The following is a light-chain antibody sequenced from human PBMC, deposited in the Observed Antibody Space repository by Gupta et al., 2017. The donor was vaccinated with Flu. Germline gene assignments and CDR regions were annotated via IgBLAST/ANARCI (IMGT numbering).Light chain of an antibody. V-gene: IGKV3-20*01. J-gene: IGKJ3*01. CDR1: QSVSSNY. CDR3: QQYGRSPFT. Sequence: ERATLSCMASQSVSSNYLAWYQQKPGQAPRLLIYGASSRATGIPDRFSGSGSGTDFTLTVSRLEPEDFAVYYCQQYGRSPFTFGPGTKVDFK. CDR2: GAS.